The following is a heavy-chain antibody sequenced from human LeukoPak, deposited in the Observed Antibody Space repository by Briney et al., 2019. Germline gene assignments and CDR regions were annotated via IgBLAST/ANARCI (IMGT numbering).Heavy chain of an antibody. D-gene: IGHD2-21*02. J-gene: IGHJ5*02. V-gene: IGHV4-31*03. CDR2: IYYSGST. CDR3: TVTRYNWFDP. CDR1: GGSISSGGYY. Sequence: SETLSLTCTVSGGSISSGGYYWRWIRQYPGKGLEWIGYIYYSGSTYYNPSLKSRVTISVDTSKNQFSLKLSSVTAADTAVYYCTVTRYNWFDPWGQGTLVTVSS.